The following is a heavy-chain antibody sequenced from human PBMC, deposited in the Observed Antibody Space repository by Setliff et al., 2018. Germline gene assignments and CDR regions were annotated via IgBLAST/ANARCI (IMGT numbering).Heavy chain of an antibody. J-gene: IGHJ4*02. D-gene: IGHD3-10*01. V-gene: IGHV1-18*01. CDR2: INNYNFNT. CDR1: GYTFTDYG. Sequence: GASVKVSCKASGYTFTDYGITWVRQAPGQGLEWMGWINNYNFNTQYSQKFLGRVTMTTDTSARTAYMELRSLRSDDTALYFCARINFYVSNNYYYASDYWGQGTLVTVS. CDR3: ARINFYVSNNYYYASDY.